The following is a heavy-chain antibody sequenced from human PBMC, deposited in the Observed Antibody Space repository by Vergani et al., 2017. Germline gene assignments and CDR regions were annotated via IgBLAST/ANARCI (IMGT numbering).Heavy chain of an antibody. D-gene: IGHD3-10*01. J-gene: IGHJ3*02. CDR3: AREWWIGGAFDI. Sequence: EVQLVESGGGLVQPGGSLRLSCAASGFTFSSYDMHWVRQATGKGLEWVSAIGTAGDTYYPGSVKGRFTISRENAKNSLYLQMNSLRDGDTAVYYCAREWWIGGAFDIWGQGTMVTVSS. V-gene: IGHV3-13*01. CDR2: IGTAGDT. CDR1: GFTFSSYD.